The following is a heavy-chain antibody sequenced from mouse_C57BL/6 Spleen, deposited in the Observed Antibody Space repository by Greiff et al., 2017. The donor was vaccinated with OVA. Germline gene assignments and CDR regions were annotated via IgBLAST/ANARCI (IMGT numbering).Heavy chain of an antibody. CDR3: ARGGDYEGAWFAY. CDR1: GYTFTSYW. Sequence: QVQLQQPGTELVKPGASVKLSCKASGYTFTSYWMHWVKQRPGQGLEWIGNINPSNGGTNYNEKFKSKATLTVDKSSSTAYLQLSSLTSEDSAVDYCARGGDYEGAWFAYWGQGTLVTVSA. V-gene: IGHV1-53*01. CDR2: INPSNGGT. D-gene: IGHD2-4*01. J-gene: IGHJ3*01.